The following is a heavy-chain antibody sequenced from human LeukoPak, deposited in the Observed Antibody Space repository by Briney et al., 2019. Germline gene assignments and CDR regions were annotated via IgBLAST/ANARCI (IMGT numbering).Heavy chain of an antibody. J-gene: IGHJ2*01. CDR1: GGSISSGGYS. CDR2: IYYSGST. Sequence: PSETLSLTCGVSGGSISSGGYSWSWVRQPPGKGLEWIGYIYYSGSTYYNPSLKSRVTLSLDTSKNQFSLKLSSVTAADTAVYYCARGGTTVNYWYSDLWGRGTLVTVSS. D-gene: IGHD4-11*01. V-gene: IGHV4-30-4*07. CDR3: ARGGTTVNYWYSDL.